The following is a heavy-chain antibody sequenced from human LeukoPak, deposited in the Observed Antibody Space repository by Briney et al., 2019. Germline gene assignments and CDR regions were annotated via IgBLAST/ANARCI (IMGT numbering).Heavy chain of an antibody. Sequence: ASVKISCKASGYTFTSYGISWVRQAPGQGLEWMGWISAYNGNTNYAQKLQGRVTMTTDTSTSTAYMELRSLRSDDTAVYYCARYYDILTGQYYFDYWGQGTLVTVSS. CDR2: ISAYNGNT. CDR1: GYTFTSYG. D-gene: IGHD3-9*01. V-gene: IGHV1-18*01. J-gene: IGHJ4*02. CDR3: ARYYDILTGQYYFDY.